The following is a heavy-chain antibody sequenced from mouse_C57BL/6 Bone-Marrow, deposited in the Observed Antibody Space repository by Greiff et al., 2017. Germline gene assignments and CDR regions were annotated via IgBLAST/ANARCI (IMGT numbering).Heavy chain of an antibody. D-gene: IGHD1-1*01. CDR3: ARSYYCSHMDY. V-gene: IGHV1-63*01. CDR1: GYTFNNYW. CDR2: IYPGGGYT. J-gene: IGHJ4*01. Sequence: VQLQESGAELVRPGTSVKMSCKASGYTFNNYWIGWAKQRPGQGLEWIGDIYPGGGYTNYNEKFKGKATLTADKSSSTAYMQFSSLTSEDAAIYYCARSYYCSHMDYWGQGTSVTVSS.